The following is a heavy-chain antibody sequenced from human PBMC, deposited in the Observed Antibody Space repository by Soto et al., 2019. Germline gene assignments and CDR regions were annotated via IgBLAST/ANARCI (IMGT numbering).Heavy chain of an antibody. D-gene: IGHD4-17*01. CDR3: TPNSLYGDGGFDY. Sequence: EVQLVESGGGLVKPGGSLRLSCAASGFTFSNAWMNWVRQAPGKGLEWVGRIKSKTDGGTTDYAAPVKGRFTISRDDSKNTLYLQMNSLKTEDTAVYYCTPNSLYGDGGFDYWGQGTLVTVSS. J-gene: IGHJ4*02. CDR1: GFTFSNAW. V-gene: IGHV3-15*07. CDR2: IKSKTDGGTT.